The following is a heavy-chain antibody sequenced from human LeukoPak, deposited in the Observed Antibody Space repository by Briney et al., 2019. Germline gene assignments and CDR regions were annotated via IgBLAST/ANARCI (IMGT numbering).Heavy chain of an antibody. J-gene: IGHJ6*03. CDR2: ISYDGSNK. CDR3: ARDWRALTYYDFWSGHSDYYYYMDV. Sequence: PGGSLRLSCAASGFTFSSYAMHWVRQAPGKGLEWLAVISYDGSNKYYADSVKGRFTISRDNSKNTLYLQMNSLRAEDTAVYYCARDWRALTYYDFWSGHSDYYYYMDVWGKGTTVTVSS. D-gene: IGHD3-3*01. V-gene: IGHV3-30*01. CDR1: GFTFSSYA.